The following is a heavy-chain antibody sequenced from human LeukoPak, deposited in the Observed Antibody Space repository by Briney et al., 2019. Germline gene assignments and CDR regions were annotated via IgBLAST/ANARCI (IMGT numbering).Heavy chain of an antibody. D-gene: IGHD1-26*01. J-gene: IGHJ4*02. Sequence: PSETLSLTCTVSGGSVSSYYWSWIRQTPSKGLDWIGYMSYSGRTDYGPSLKSRVTMSVDTSKNQFSLKMSYVTAADTAVYYCARGSIVGATFDYFDYWGQGTLVTVSS. CDR1: GGSVSSYY. V-gene: IGHV4-59*02. CDR2: MSYSGRT. CDR3: ARGSIVGATFDYFDY.